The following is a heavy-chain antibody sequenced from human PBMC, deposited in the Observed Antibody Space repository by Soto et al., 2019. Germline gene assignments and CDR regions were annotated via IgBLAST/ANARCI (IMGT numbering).Heavy chain of an antibody. CDR3: ARWGGLSCSGAVCFKKPFDY. D-gene: IGHD2-8*02. CDR1: GGTFNNYA. Sequence: SVKVSCKPSGGTFNNYAINWVRQAPGQGLEWMGAIIPISGTTKYAQKFQGRVTVTADKSTSTVYMDLSSLRSEDTAVYYCARWGGLSCSGAVCFKKPFDYWGQGTLVTVSS. J-gene: IGHJ4*02. CDR2: IIPISGTT. V-gene: IGHV1-69*06.